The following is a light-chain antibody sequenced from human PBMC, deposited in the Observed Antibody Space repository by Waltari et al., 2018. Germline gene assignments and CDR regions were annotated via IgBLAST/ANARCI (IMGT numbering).Light chain of an antibody. CDR2: SPD. J-gene: IGLJ3*02. CDR3: ALYLGGGIWV. V-gene: IGLV8-61*01. Sequence: QTVVTQEPSFSVSPGGTVTLTCGLSSGSVSTNNDPSWYQPIPGQAPPTLIHSPDARSAGVPARFSGSILGSKAALTITGAQADDECDYYCALYLGGGIWVFGGGTRLTVL. CDR1: SGSVSTNND.